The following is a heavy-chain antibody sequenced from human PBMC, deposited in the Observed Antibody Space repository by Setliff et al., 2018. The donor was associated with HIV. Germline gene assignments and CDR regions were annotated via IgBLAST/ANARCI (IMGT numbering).Heavy chain of an antibody. D-gene: IGHD6-13*01. V-gene: IGHV4-38-2*01. J-gene: IGHJ4*02. CDR3: ARWGGPGLQLVPFDY. CDR2: IYHSATT. Sequence: PSETLSLTCAVSGSFINSDYWGWIRQPPGKGLEWIGSIYHSATTYYNPSLWGRVTISVDTSKNQFSLKLSSVTAADTAVYYCARWGGPGLQLVPFDYWGQGTLVTVSS. CDR1: GSFINSDY.